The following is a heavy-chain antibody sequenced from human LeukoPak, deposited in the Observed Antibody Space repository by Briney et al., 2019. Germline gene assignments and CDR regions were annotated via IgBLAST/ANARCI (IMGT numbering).Heavy chain of an antibody. CDR2: INHRAST. Sequence: RQPPGXXXEWIAEINHRASTNYTPSLKSRLTISVDTSKNQFSLKLSSVTAADTAVYYCARVNRDGYYFDYWGQGTLVTVSS. J-gene: IGHJ4*02. CDR3: ARVNRDGYYFDY. V-gene: IGHV4-34*01.